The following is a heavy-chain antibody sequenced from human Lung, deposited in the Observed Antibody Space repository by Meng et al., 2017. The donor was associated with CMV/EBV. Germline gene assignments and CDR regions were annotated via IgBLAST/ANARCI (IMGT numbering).Heavy chain of an antibody. D-gene: IGHD3-16*01. Sequence: QITLKESGPTLVKPPXTLTLTCTFSGFSLRTSGVGVAWIRQSPGKALEWLALVYWDDDKRYRPSLRSRLTITKDTSKNQVVLLMTDMDPEDTGTYYCAHRPTDYGSKFDYWGQGTLVTVSS. CDR3: AHRPTDYGSKFDY. J-gene: IGHJ4*02. CDR2: VYWDDDK. CDR1: GFSLRTSGVG. V-gene: IGHV2-5*02.